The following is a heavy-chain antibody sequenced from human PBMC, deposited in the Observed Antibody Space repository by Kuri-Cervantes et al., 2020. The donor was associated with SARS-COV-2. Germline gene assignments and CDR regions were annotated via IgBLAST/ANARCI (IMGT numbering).Heavy chain of an antibody. Sequence: ASVKVSCKASGYTFTGYYMHWVRPAPGQGLEWVGWINPNSGGTNYAQKFQGWVTMTRDTSISTVYMELSRLRSDDTAVYYCARGMVRGLIQYYYYGMDVWGQGTTVTVSS. J-gene: IGHJ6*02. CDR1: GYTFTGYY. D-gene: IGHD3-10*01. CDR2: INPNSGGT. CDR3: ARGMVRGLIQYYYYGMDV. V-gene: IGHV1-2*04.